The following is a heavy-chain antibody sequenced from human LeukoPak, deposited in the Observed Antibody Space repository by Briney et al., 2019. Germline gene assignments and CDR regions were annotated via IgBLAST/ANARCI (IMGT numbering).Heavy chain of an antibody. CDR2: INPNSGGT. CDR1: GYTFTGYY. J-gene: IGHJ4*02. D-gene: IGHD3-22*01. Sequence: ASVKVSCKASGYTFTGYYMHWVRQAPGQGLEWMGWINPNSGGTNYAQKLQGRVTMTRDTSISTAYMELSRLRSDDTAVYYCARAMYYYDSSGYYDYFDYWGQGTLVTVSS. CDR3: ARAMYYYDSSGYYDYFDY. V-gene: IGHV1-2*02.